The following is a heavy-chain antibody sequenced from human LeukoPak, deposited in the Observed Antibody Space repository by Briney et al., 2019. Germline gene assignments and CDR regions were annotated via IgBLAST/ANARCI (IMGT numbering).Heavy chain of an antibody. CDR3: ARVADFLYYYDSSGVLDY. D-gene: IGHD3-22*01. V-gene: IGHV3-23*01. J-gene: IGHJ4*02. CDR1: GFTFSSYA. CDR2: ISTSGGST. Sequence: GGSLRLSCAASGFTFSSYAMSWVRQAPGKGLEWVSAISTSGGSTYYADSVKGRFTISRDNSKNTLYLQMNSLRAEDTAVYYCARVADFLYYYDSSGVLDYWGQGTLVTVSS.